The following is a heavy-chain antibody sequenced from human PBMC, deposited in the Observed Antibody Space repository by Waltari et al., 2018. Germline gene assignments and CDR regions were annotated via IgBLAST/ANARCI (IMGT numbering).Heavy chain of an antibody. J-gene: IGHJ6*02. Sequence: QVQLVQSGAEVKKPGASVKVSCKASGYTFTSYGISWVRQATGQGLEWMGWISAYNGNTNYAQKLQGRGTMTTDTSTSTADMELRGLGSDDTAVYYCARDPGFLEWLSNNYYYYGMDVWGQGTTVTVSS. CDR1: GYTFTSYG. CDR3: ARDPGFLEWLSNNYYYYGMDV. CDR2: ISAYNGNT. D-gene: IGHD3-3*01. V-gene: IGHV1-18*01.